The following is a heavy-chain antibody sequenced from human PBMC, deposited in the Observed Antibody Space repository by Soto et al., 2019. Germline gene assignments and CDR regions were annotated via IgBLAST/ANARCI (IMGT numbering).Heavy chain of an antibody. CDR3: ARSPLVYDYVWGSYRYRAGHFDY. CDR1: CGSFSGYY. V-gene: IGHV4-34*01. J-gene: IGHJ4*02. Sequence: SETLSLTCAVYCGSFSGYYWSWIRQPPGKGLEWIGEINHSGSTNYNPSLKSRVTISVDTSKNQFSLKLSSVTAADTAVYYCARSPLVYDYVWGSYRYRAGHFDYWGQGTLVTVSS. CDR2: INHSGST. D-gene: IGHD3-16*02.